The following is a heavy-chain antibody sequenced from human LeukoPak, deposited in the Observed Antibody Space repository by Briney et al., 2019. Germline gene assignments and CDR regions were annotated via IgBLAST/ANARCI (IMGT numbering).Heavy chain of an antibody. CDR2: IYYSGST. CDR3: ARVTAKGGPFDY. V-gene: IGHV4-39*07. D-gene: IGHD2-15*01. CDR1: GGSISSSSYY. Sequence: SETLSLTCTVSGGSISSSSYYWGWIRQPPGKGLEWIGSIYYSGSTYYNPSLKSRVTISVDTSKNQFSLKLSSVTAADTAVYYCARVTAKGGPFDYWGQGTLVTISS. J-gene: IGHJ4*02.